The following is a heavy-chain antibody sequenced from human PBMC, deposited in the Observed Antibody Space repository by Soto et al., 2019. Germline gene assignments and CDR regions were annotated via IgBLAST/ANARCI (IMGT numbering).Heavy chain of an antibody. CDR2: INPNSGNT. CDR3: ARGVHAWWGDYYYYYMDV. CDR1: GYTFTSYD. D-gene: IGHD2-15*01. J-gene: IGHJ6*03. V-gene: IGHV1-8*01. Sequence: QVQLVQSGAEVKKPGASVKVSCKASGYTFTSYDINWVRQATGQGLEWMGWINPNSGNTGYAQKFQGRVTMTRNTSISTAYMELSSLRSEDTAVYYCARGVHAWWGDYYYYYMDVWGKGTTVTVSS.